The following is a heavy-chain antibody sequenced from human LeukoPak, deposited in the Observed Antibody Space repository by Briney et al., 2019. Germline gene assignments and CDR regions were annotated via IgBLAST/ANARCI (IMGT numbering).Heavy chain of an antibody. V-gene: IGHV3-53*01. CDR3: ARSAGPMPTIDY. CDR1: GFTVSSNY. D-gene: IGHD2-2*01. Sequence: GGSLRLSCAASGFTVSSNYMTWVRQAPGKGLEWVSIIYSGGSTYYADSVKGRFTISRDNSKNTLYLQMNSLRAEDTAVYYCARSAGPMPTIDYWGQGTLVTVSS. CDR2: IYSGGST. J-gene: IGHJ4*02.